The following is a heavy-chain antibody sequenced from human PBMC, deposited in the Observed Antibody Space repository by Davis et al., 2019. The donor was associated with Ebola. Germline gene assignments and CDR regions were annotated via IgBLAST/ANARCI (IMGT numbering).Heavy chain of an antibody. CDR2: ISYSGST. D-gene: IGHD3-10*01. Sequence: LRLSCTVSGDSLSSGGFYWSWVRQHPGKGLEWIGYISYSGSTYYNPSLKSRVTISVDTSKNQFSLKLSSVTAADTAVYYCASLYGSGSYYNDYWGQGTLVTVSS. V-gene: IGHV4-31*03. J-gene: IGHJ4*02. CDR3: ASLYGSGSYYNDY. CDR1: GDSLSSGGFY.